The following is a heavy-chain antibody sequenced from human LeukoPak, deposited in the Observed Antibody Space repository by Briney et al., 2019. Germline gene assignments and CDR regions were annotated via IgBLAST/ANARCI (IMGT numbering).Heavy chain of an antibody. V-gene: IGHV1-18*01. J-gene: IGHJ3*02. CDR1: GYTFTSYG. D-gene: IGHD6-13*01. CDR2: ISAYNGNT. Sequence: ASVKVSCKASGYTFTSYGISWVRQAPGQGLEWMGWISAYNGNTNYAQKLQGRVTMTTDTSTSTAYMELGSLRSDDTAVYYCARDSPYSSSWYSSDAFDIWGQGTMVTVSS. CDR3: ARDSPYSSSWYSSDAFDI.